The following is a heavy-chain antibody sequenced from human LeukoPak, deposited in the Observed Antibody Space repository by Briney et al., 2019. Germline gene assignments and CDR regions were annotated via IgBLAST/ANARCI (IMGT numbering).Heavy chain of an antibody. J-gene: IGHJ4*02. D-gene: IGHD3-9*01. CDR2: ISAYNGNT. V-gene: IGHV1-18*01. Sequence: GASVKVSCKASGYTFTSYGISWVRQAPGQGLEWMGWISAYNGNTNYAQKLQGRVTMTTDTSTSTAYMELRSLRSDDTAVYYCARLSVYYDILTGYFTFDYWGQGTLVTVSS. CDR3: ARLSVYYDILTGYFTFDY. CDR1: GYTFTSYG.